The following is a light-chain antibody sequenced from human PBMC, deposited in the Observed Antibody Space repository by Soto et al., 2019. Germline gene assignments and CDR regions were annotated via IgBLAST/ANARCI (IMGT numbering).Light chain of an antibody. Sequence: DIQMTQSPSPLYPSVGAGVTFTCRAIQHIHHYLAWWQQKPGKAPNDLIKVASILESGVPSRFSGSGSGTEFSLTSTSRQADDFATYYCQQYSSYSETFGQGTKLEIK. CDR1: QHIHHY. J-gene: IGKJ2*01. CDR2: VAS. CDR3: QQYSSYSET. V-gene: IGKV1-5*01.